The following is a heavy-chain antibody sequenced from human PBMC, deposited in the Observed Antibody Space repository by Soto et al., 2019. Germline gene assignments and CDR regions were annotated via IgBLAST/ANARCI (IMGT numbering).Heavy chain of an antibody. J-gene: IGHJ6*02. CDR2: IKSKTDGGTT. Sequence: PGGSLRLSCAASGFTFSNAWMSWVRQAPGKGLEWVGRIKSKTDGGTTDYAAPVKGRFTISRDGSKNTLYLQMNSLKTEDTAVYYYIRADPISYYYYYGMDVWGQGTTVTVSS. CDR1: GFTFSNAW. CDR3: IRADPISYYYYYGMDV. V-gene: IGHV3-15*01.